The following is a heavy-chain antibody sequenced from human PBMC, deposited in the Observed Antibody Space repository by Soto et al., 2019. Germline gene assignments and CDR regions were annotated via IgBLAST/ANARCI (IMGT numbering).Heavy chain of an antibody. V-gene: IGHV3-23*01. CDR3: ARDSSVTNHCYGMDV. J-gene: IGHJ6*02. CDR1: GFTFSRYA. D-gene: IGHD4-17*01. Sequence: EVQLLESGGGLVQPGGSLRLSCAASGFTFSRYAMSWVRQAAGKGLEWVSTIRADGGRTDYADSVKGRFTISRDNSKKTLYMEMSSLRAEDTDIYSCARDSSVTNHCYGMDVWGQGTTVTVSS. CDR2: IRADGGRT.